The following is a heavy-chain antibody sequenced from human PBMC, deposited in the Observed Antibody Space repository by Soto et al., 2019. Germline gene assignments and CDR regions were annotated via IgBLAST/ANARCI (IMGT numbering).Heavy chain of an antibody. D-gene: IGHD3-3*01. J-gene: IGHJ2*01. CDR3: ATFFTITRSPPGSAVL. V-gene: IGHV1-3*01. Sequence: RLEWMGWINAGNGNTKYSQKFQGRVTITRDTSASTAYMELSSLRSEDTAVYYCATFFTITRSPPGSAVLCCRGPL. CDR2: INAGNGNT.